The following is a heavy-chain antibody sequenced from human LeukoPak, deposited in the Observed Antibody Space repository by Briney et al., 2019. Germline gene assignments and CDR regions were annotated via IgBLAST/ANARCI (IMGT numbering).Heavy chain of an antibody. CDR2: ISSSGTTI. CDR1: GFTFSSYA. Sequence: GGSLRLSCAASGFTFSSYAMSWVRQAPGKGLQWVSDISSSGTTIYYADSVKGRFTISRDNAKNSLYLQMNSLRAEDTAVYYCARKYCSTTSCLFDNWGQGTLVTVSS. J-gene: IGHJ4*02. V-gene: IGHV3-48*03. D-gene: IGHD2-2*01. CDR3: ARKYCSTTSCLFDN.